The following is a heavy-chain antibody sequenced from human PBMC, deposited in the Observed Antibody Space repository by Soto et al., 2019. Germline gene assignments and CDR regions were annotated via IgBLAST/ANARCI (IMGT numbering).Heavy chain of an antibody. CDR2: ISSSSSYI. D-gene: IGHD3-3*01. CDR3: ARGPADFWSGYYTEYFQH. V-gene: IGHV3-21*01. CDR1: GFTFSSYS. Sequence: GGSLRLSCAASGFTFSSYSMNWVRQAPGKGLEWVSSISSSSSYIYYADSVKGRFTISRDNAKNSLYLQMNSLRAEDTAVYYCARGPADFWSGYYTEYFQHWGQGTLVTVSS. J-gene: IGHJ1*01.